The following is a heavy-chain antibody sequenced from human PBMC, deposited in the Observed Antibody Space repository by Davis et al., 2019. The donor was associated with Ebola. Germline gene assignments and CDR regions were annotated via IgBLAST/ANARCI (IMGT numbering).Heavy chain of an antibody. CDR3: ARGRSGYYGSGSPRQWAYGMDV. V-gene: IGHV1-46*02. J-gene: IGHJ6*02. Sequence: ASVKVSCKASGYTFNVYYMHWVRQAPGQGLEWMGLINPGGGSTNYAQKFQGRVTMTRDTSTSTVYMELSSLRSEDTAVYYCARGRSGYYGSGSPRQWAYGMDVWGQGTTVTVSS. CDR1: GYTFNVYY. CDR2: INPGGGST. D-gene: IGHD3-10*01.